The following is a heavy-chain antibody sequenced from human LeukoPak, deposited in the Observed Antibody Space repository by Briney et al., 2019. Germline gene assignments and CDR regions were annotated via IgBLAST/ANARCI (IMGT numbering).Heavy chain of an antibody. CDR3: ARDRGLRYSSSWYDSY. CDR2: IIPIFGTA. D-gene: IGHD6-13*01. V-gene: IGHV1-69*05. J-gene: IGHJ4*02. CDR1: GGTFNSYA. Sequence: SVKVSCKASGGTFNSYAISWVRQAPGQGLEWMGGIIPIFGTANYAQKFQGRVTITTDESTSTAYMELSSLRSDDTAVYYCARDRGLRYSSSWYDSYWGQGTLVTVSS.